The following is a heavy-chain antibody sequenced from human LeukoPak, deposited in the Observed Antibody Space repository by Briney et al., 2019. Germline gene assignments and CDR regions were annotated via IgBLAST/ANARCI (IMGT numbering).Heavy chain of an antibody. CDR1: GGSISSGDYY. CDR2: IYHSGST. J-gene: IGHJ4*02. Sequence: PSETLSLTCTVSGGSISSGDYYWSWIRQPPGKGLEWIGYIYHSGSTYYNPSLKSRVTISVDRSKNQFSLKLSSVTAADTAVYYCASSRPSYGDYYLPLGYWGQGTLVTVSS. D-gene: IGHD4-17*01. V-gene: IGHV4-30-2*01. CDR3: ASSRPSYGDYYLPLGY.